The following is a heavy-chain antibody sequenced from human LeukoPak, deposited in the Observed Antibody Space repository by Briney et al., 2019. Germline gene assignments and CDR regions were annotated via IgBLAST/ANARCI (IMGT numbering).Heavy chain of an antibody. CDR1: GGTFSSYA. D-gene: IGHD3-9*01. Sequence: SVKVSCKASGGTFSSYAISWVRQAPGQGLEWMGGIIPIFGTANYAQKFQGRVTITTDESTSTAYMELSSLRSEDTAVYYCASGYDILTGYWRFDPWGQGTLVTVYS. J-gene: IGHJ5*02. CDR3: ASGYDILTGYWRFDP. V-gene: IGHV1-69*05. CDR2: IIPIFGTA.